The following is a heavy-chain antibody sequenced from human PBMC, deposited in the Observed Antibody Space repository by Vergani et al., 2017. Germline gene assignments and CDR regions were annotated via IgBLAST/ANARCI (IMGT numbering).Heavy chain of an antibody. V-gene: IGHV4-61*02. J-gene: IGHJ5*02. CDR1: GGSISSGSYY. CDR2: IETSGST. D-gene: IGHD4-17*01. Sequence: QVQLQESGPGLVKPSQTLSLTCTVSGGSISSGSYYWSWIRQPAGRGREWNGRIETSGSTNYNPSLKRRVTISVDTSKNPFPLELSSVTAADTAVYYCARTEDQTIYSQTTDSGFDPWGQGTLVTVSS. CDR3: ARTEDQTIYSQTTDSGFDP.